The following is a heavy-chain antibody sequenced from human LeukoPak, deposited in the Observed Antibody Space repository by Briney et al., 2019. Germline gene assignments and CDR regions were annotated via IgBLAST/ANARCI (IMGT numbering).Heavy chain of an antibody. CDR3: AKSSYYDSSGYYREYYFDY. D-gene: IGHD3-22*01. Sequence: GGSLRLSCAASGFTFSTYAMSWVRQAPGKGLEWVSAISGSGGSTNYADSVKGRITVSRDNSKSTLYLQMNSLRAEDTAVYYCAKSSYYDSSGYYREYYFDYWGQGTLVTVSS. CDR1: GFTFSTYA. CDR2: ISGSGGST. J-gene: IGHJ4*02. V-gene: IGHV3-23*01.